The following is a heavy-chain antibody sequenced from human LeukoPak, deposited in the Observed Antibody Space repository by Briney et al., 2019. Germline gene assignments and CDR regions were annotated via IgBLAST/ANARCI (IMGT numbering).Heavy chain of an antibody. CDR2: INPNSGST. J-gene: IGHJ4*02. CDR1: GYTFTGHY. V-gene: IGHV1-2*02. D-gene: IGHD6-19*01. Sequence: APVKDCYMPSGYTFTGHYMNGVRQSPGQGLEWMGWINPNSGSTKYAQKFQGRVTMTRDTSISTAYMELSSLRSDDTAVYYCARWGGYGSDWSGPVDDWGQGTLVTVSS. CDR3: ARWGGYGSDWSGPVDD.